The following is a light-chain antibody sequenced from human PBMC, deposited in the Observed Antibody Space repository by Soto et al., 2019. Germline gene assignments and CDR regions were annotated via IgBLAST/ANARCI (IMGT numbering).Light chain of an antibody. Sequence: EIVMTQSPATLSVSPGDTVTLSCRASESLFGFLAWYQQKPGQAPRLLMYGVSTRATGIPARFSGGGSATAFTLTISSLQSEDSAFYFCQSYNDWPFASGLGTRLEI. CDR3: QSYNDWPFA. CDR2: GVS. J-gene: IGKJ2*01. V-gene: IGKV3-15*01. CDR1: ESLFGF.